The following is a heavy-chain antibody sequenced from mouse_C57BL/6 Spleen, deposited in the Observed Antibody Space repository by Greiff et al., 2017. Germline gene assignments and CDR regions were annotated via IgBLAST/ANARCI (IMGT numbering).Heavy chain of an antibody. V-gene: IGHV1-80*01. CDR1: GYAFSSYW. CDR2: IYPGDGDT. J-gene: IGHJ2*01. D-gene: IGHD2-2*01. CDR3: ARGEDGYDYFDY. Sequence: QVHVKQSGAELVKPGASVKISCKASGYAFSSYWMNWVKQRPGKGLEWIGQIYPGDGDTNYNGKFKGKATLTADKSSSTAYMQLSSLTSEDSAVYFCARGEDGYDYFDYWGQGTTLTVSS.